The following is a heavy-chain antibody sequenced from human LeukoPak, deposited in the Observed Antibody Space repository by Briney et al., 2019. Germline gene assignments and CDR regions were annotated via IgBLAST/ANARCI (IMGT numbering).Heavy chain of an antibody. V-gene: IGHV3-11*01. CDR2: ISSSGSTI. D-gene: IGHD6-13*01. CDR3: ARLSVADPSAAGIRGPNWFDP. J-gene: IGHJ5*02. Sequence: PGGSLRLSCAASGFTFSDYYMSWIRQAPGKGLEWVSYISSSGSTIYYADSVKGRFTISRDNAKNSLYLQMNSLRAEDTAVYYCARLSVADPSAAGIRGPNWFDPWGQGTLVTVSS. CDR1: GFTFSDYY.